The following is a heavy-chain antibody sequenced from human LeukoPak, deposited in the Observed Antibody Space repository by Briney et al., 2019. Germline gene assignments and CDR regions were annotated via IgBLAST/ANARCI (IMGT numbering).Heavy chain of an antibody. CDR3: ARDYSDSSGYLS. V-gene: IGHV3-74*01. J-gene: IGHJ4*02. CDR2: IDSDGSRT. CDR1: GFTFSSYR. D-gene: IGHD3-22*01. Sequence: PGGSLRLSCAASGFTFSSYRMHWVRQAPGKGLVWVSRIDSDGSRTSYADSVMGRFTISRDNAKNTLYLQMNGLRAEDTAVYYCARDYSDSSGYLSWGQGTLVTVSS.